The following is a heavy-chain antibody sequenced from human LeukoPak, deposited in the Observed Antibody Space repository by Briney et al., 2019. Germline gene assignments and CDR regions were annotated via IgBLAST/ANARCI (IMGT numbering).Heavy chain of an antibody. D-gene: IGHD6-25*01. J-gene: IGHJ6*03. CDR2: ITASGDNT. V-gene: IGHV3-23*01. CDR3: ATGYQYYDYYYMDV. Sequence: PGGSLRLSCAASGFTFSSYGMSWVRQAPGKGLEWVSAITASGDNTYYADSVKGRFNISRDNSKSTLYLQMNSLRAEDTAVYYCATGYQYYDYYYMDVWGKGTTVTISS. CDR1: GFTFSSYG.